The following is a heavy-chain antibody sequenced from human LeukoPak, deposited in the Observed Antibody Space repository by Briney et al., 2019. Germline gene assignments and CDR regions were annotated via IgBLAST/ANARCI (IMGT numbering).Heavy chain of an antibody. Sequence: SETLSLTCAVYGGSFSGYYWSWIRQPPGKGLEWIGEINHSGSTNYNPYLKSRVTISVATSKDHFTLRLSLVTAAETAVYYCARGDRPWECQHRGGKFDDWGQGALVTVSS. D-gene: IGHD1-26*01. CDR2: INHSGST. CDR1: GGSFSGYY. V-gene: IGHV4-34*01. CDR3: ARGDRPWECQHRGGKFDD. J-gene: IGHJ4*02.